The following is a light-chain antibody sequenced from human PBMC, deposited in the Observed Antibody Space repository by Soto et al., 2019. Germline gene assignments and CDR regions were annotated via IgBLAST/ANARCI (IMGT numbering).Light chain of an antibody. V-gene: IGKV1-39*01. J-gene: IGKJ1*01. CDR3: QQTYSSPET. Sequence: DIQMTQSPSSLSASVGDRVTITCRASQSISNYLNWFQHKPGKAPNLLIYAASTLHSGVPSRFSGSGSGTHFTLTISSIQPEDFATYYCQQTYSSPETFAQGTKVEI. CDR1: QSISNY. CDR2: AAS.